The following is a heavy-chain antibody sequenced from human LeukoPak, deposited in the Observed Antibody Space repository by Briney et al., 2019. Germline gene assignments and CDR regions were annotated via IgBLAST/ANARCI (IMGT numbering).Heavy chain of an antibody. CDR3: AKAPLAAAGTMDY. CDR1: GYSISSGYY. Sequence: SETLSLTCTVSGYSISSGYYWGWIRQPPGKGLEWIGSIYHSGSTYYNPSLKSRVTISVDTSKNQFSLKLSSVTAEDTAVYYCAKAPLAAAGTMDYWGQGTLVTVSS. J-gene: IGHJ4*02. V-gene: IGHV4-38-2*02. CDR2: IYHSGST. D-gene: IGHD6-13*01.